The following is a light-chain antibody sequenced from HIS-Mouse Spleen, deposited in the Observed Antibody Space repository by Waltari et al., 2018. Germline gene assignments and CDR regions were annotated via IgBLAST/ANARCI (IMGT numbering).Light chain of an antibody. V-gene: IGLV2-23*01. Sequence: QSALTQPASVSGSPGQSITISCTGTSSDVGSYNLVSWYQQHPGKAPKLMIYEGSKRPSGVFKRFSCSKSGHQASLTISGLQAEDEADYYCCSYAGSSTWVFGGGTKLTVL. J-gene: IGLJ3*02. CDR1: SSDVGSYNL. CDR2: EGS. CDR3: CSYAGSSTWV.